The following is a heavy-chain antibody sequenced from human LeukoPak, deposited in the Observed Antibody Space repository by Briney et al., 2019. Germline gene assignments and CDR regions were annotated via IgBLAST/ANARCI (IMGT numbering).Heavy chain of an antibody. CDR2: ISGSGGSA. CDR1: GFTFSSYA. J-gene: IGHJ4*02. V-gene: IGHV3-23*01. D-gene: IGHD6-6*01. CDR3: AKISYSSSSPFDY. Sequence: GGSLRLSCAASGFTFSSYAMSWVRQAPGKGLEWVSAISGSGGSAYYADSVKGRFTISRDNSKNTPYLQMNSLRAEDTAVYYCAKISYSSSSPFDYWGQGTLVTVSS.